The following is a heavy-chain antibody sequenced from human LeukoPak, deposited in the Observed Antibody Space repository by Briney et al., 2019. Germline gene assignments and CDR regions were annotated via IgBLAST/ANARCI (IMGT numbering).Heavy chain of an antibody. CDR3: ARVQSSWGGRYFDWLPAFDI. CDR2: INHGGNT. V-gene: IGHV4-34*01. J-gene: IGHJ3*02. Sequence: SETLSLTCGVYGGSFSGYFWSWIRQTPGTGLEWIGDINHGGNTNHNPSLKSRVTISVDTSKNHYSLKMNSVTAADTAIYYCARVQSSWGGRYFDWLPAFDIWGQGAVVTVSS. D-gene: IGHD3-9*01. CDR1: GGSFSGYF.